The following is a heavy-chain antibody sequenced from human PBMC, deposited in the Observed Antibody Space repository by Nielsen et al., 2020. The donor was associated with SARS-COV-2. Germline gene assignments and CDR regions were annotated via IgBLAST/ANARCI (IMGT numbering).Heavy chain of an antibody. CDR3: ARETLDHTSSFVDH. J-gene: IGHJ5*02. Sequence: GESLKISCATSGFTFSSHALHWVRQAPGKGLQWMAIISYDGTEHYADSVKGRFTVSRDNSKDTLHLQMNSLNPEDTAVYFCARETLDHTSSFVDHWGQGTLVTVSS. D-gene: IGHD6-6*01. CDR1: GFTFSSHA. CDR2: ISYDGTE. V-gene: IGHV3-30*04.